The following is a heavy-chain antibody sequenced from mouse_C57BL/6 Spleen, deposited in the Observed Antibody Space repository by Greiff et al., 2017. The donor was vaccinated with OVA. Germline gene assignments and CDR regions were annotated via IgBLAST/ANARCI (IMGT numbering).Heavy chain of an antibody. CDR1: GYTFTSYG. V-gene: IGHV1-81*01. D-gene: IGHD2-13*01. J-gene: IGHJ4*01. CDR3: ARLPDYGDYSYAMDY. Sequence: VQLVESGAELARPGASVKLSCKASGYTFTSYGISWVQQRTGQGLEWIGEIYPRSGNTYQNEKFKGKATLTADKSSSTAYMDLRSLTSEDSAVYFCARLPDYGDYSYAMDYWGQGTSVAVSS. CDR2: IYPRSGNT.